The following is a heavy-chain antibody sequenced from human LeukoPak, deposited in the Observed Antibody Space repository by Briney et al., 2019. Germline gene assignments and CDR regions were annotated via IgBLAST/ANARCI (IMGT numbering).Heavy chain of an antibody. CDR1: GFAFSNYN. J-gene: IGHJ4*02. D-gene: IGHD6-19*01. CDR2: ISKSSSYL. V-gene: IGHV3-21*01. Sequence: PGGSLRLSCAASGFAFSNYNMNWVRQAPGKGLEWVSSISKSSSYLYYADSMKGRFTISRDNAKNSLYLQMNSLRAEDTAVYYCARDQSESSSGWHVGGFDSWGQGTLVTVSS. CDR3: ARDQSESSSGWHVGGFDS.